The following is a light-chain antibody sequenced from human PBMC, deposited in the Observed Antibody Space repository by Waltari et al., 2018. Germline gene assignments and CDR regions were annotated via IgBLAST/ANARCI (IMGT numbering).Light chain of an antibody. J-gene: IGLJ3*02. CDR3: YSTDSSGSHRV. Sequence: SYELTQPPSVSVSPGQTARITCSGAALPNKYAFWDQQKSGQAPVLVIYEDSKRHSGIPERFSGSSSGTMATVTISGAQVDDEADYYCYSTDSSGSHRVFGGGTKVTVL. CDR2: EDS. V-gene: IGLV3-10*01. CDR1: ALPNKY.